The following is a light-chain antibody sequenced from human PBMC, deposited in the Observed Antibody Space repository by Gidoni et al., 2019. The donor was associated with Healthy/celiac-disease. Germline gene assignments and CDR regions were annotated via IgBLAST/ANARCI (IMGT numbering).Light chain of an antibody. J-gene: IGKJ1*01. CDR3: QQYGSSPWT. CDR1: QSVSSSY. CDR2: GAS. V-gene: IGKV3-20*01. Sequence: EIGLTQSPGTLSLSPGERATLSCRASQSVSSSYLAWYQQKPGQAPRLLIYGASSRATGIPARFSGSGSGTDFTLTISSLEPEDFAVYYCQQYGSSPWTFGQGTKVEIK.